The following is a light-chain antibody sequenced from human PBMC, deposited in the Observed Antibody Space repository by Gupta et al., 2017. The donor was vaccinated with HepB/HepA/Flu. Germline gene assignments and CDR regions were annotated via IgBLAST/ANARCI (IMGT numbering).Light chain of an antibody. J-gene: IGKJ3*01. Sequence: DIVMTHSPDSLPVSLGERATVHGKTSQTVLNNSHNKNYSACYQQKPGQPPTLLIFWASTRESAVPDGFSRSGSGTDFTLTIISLLPEDVAVYYCQQDDTIALTFAPGTKVDIK. CDR1: QTVLNNSHNKNY. CDR2: WAS. V-gene: IGKV4-1*01. CDR3: QQDDTIALT.